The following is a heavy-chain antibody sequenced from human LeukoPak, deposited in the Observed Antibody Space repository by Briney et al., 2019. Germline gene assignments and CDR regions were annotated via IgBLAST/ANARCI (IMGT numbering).Heavy chain of an antibody. V-gene: IGHV3-74*01. CDR2: INSDGSST. CDR3: AKDPHSSGWYFTAFDY. J-gene: IGHJ4*02. D-gene: IGHD6-19*01. CDR1: GFTFSSYW. Sequence: GGSLRLSCAASGFTFSSYWMHWVRQAPGKGLVWVSRINSDGSSTSYADSVKGRFTISRDNSKNTLYLQVNSLRAEDTAVYYCAKDPHSSGWYFTAFDYWGQGTLVTVSS.